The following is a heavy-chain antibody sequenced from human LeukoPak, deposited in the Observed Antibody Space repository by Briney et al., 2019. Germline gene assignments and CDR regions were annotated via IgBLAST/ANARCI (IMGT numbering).Heavy chain of an antibody. Sequence: PSETLSLTCTVSGGSISTFYWSWIRQPPGKGLDWIGYIDYSGSTNYNPSLKSRVTVSVYLSNNLFSLKVRSVTAADTAVYYCARHSSSWYYFDYWGQGTLVTVSS. D-gene: IGHD6-13*01. CDR1: GGSISTFY. J-gene: IGHJ4*02. CDR2: IDYSGST. CDR3: ARHSSSWYYFDY. V-gene: IGHV4-59*08.